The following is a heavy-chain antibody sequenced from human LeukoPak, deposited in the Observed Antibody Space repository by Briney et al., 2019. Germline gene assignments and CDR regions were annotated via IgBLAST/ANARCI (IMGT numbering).Heavy chain of an antibody. Sequence: GGSLRLSCAASGFTVSSNYMSWVRQAPGKGLEWVSVIYSGGSTYYADSVKGRFTISRDNSKNTLYLQMNSLRAEDTAVYYCARASYDFWSGYQYYFDYWGQGTLVTVSS. CDR3: ARASYDFWSGYQYYFDY. CDR1: GFTVSSNY. CDR2: IYSGGST. V-gene: IGHV3-53*01. J-gene: IGHJ4*02. D-gene: IGHD3-3*01.